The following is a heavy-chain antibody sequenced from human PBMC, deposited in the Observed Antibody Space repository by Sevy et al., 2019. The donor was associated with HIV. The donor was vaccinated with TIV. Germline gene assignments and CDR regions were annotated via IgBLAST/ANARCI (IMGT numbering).Heavy chain of an antibody. Sequence: SETLSLTCAVSGYSISSGDYWGWIRQPPGKGLEWIGSIHHSGSTSYNPSLQSRVTISLDMSKNQFSLKLTSVTAADTAVYYCARVPLSYYDSRGYPFVYWGQGTLVTVSS. CDR1: GYSISSGDY. J-gene: IGHJ4*02. V-gene: IGHV4-38-2*01. D-gene: IGHD3-22*01. CDR2: IHHSGST. CDR3: ARVPLSYYDSRGYPFVY.